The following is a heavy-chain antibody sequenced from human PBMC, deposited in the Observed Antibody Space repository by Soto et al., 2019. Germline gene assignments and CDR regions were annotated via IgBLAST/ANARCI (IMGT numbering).Heavy chain of an antibody. V-gene: IGHV4-4*07. D-gene: IGHD1-1*01. Sequence: SETLSLTCTVSGASISGFYWSWIRKSAGKGLEWIGRIYATGTTDYNPSLKSRVMMSVDTSKKQLSMKLRSVTAADTAVYYCVRDGTKTLRDWFDPWGQGISVTVSS. CDR3: VRDGTKTLRDWFDP. CDR2: IYATGTT. CDR1: GASISGFY. J-gene: IGHJ5*02.